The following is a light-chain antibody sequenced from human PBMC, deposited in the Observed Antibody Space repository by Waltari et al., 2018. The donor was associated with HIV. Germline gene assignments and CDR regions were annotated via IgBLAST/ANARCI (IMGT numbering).Light chain of an antibody. CDR3: NSRDSSGKHHWV. CDR2: NNN. CDR1: SLRSYY. Sequence: SSELTQDPAVSVAFGQTVRITCQGDSLRSYYASWYQQKPGQAPVLVIYNNNNRPSGIPDRFSGSSSGNTASLTITGAQAEDEADYYCNSRDSSGKHHWVFGGGTKLTVL. V-gene: IGLV3-19*01. J-gene: IGLJ3*02.